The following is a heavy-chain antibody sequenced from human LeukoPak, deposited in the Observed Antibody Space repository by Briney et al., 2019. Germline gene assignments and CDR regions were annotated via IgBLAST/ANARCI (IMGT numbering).Heavy chain of an antibody. CDR3: CGSEGYGSPTYWFDP. CDR2: ISSSSSYI. CDR1: GFTFSNYN. D-gene: IGHD6-13*01. V-gene: IGHV3-21*01. J-gene: IGHJ5*02. Sequence: PGGSLRLSCAASGFTFSNYNMNWVRQAPGKGLEWVSSISSSSSYIYYADSVKGRFTISRGNAKSSLSLQMNSLRAEDTAVYYCCGSEGYGSPTYWFDPWGQGTLVTVSS.